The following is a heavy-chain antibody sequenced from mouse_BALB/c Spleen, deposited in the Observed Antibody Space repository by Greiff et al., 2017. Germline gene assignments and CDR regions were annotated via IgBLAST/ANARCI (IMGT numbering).Heavy chain of an antibody. V-gene: IGHV1-67*01. J-gene: IGHJ4*01. D-gene: IGHD1-1*01. Sequence: VQLQQSGPELVRPGVSVKISCKGSGYTFTDYAMHWVKQSHAKSLEWIGVISTYYGNTNYNQKFKGKATMTVDKSSSTAYMELARLTSEDSAIYYCAREGGYYYDATDYWGQGTSVTVSS. CDR2: ISTYYGNT. CDR3: AREGGYYYDATDY. CDR1: GYTFTDYA.